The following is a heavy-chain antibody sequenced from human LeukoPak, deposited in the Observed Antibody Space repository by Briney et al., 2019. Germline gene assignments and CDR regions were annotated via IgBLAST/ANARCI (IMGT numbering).Heavy chain of an antibody. Sequence: GESLKISCKGSAYSFASYWIGWVRQMPGKGLEWMGIIYPDDSDTRYSPSFQGQVAISVDKSISTAYLQWRSLKASDTAIYYCARAHAIAVAGSPDYFYHYKDVWGKGTSVTVSS. CDR1: AYSFASYW. D-gene: IGHD6-19*01. V-gene: IGHV5-51*01. CDR3: ARAHAIAVAGSPDYFYHYKDV. J-gene: IGHJ6*03. CDR2: IYPDDSDT.